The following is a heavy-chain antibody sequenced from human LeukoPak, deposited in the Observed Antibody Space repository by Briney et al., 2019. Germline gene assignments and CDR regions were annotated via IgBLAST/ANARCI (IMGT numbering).Heavy chain of an antibody. D-gene: IGHD2-15*01. V-gene: IGHV3-21*01. CDR1: GFTFSSYS. Sequence: GGSLRLSCAASGFTFSSYSMNWVRQAPGKGLEWVSSISSSSSYIYYADSVKGRSTISRDNAKNSLYLQMNSLRAEDTAVYYCARDPPTLRAVAPHWGQGTLVTVSS. CDR3: ARDPPTLRAVAPH. J-gene: IGHJ4*02. CDR2: ISSSSSYI.